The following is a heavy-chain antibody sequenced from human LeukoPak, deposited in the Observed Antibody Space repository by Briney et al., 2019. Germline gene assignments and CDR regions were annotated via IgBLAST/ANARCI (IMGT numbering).Heavy chain of an antibody. CDR3: ARGDDVATIIFYFDY. CDR1: GGTFSSYA. Sequence: VKVSCKASGGTFSSYAIRWVRQAPGQGLEWMGRIILILGVANYAQTFQGRVTITADKATSTDYMELSSQRSGGTAMYFYARGDDVATIIFYFDYWGQGTLVTVSS. V-gene: IGHV1-69*04. CDR2: IILILGVA. D-gene: IGHD5-12*01. J-gene: IGHJ4*02.